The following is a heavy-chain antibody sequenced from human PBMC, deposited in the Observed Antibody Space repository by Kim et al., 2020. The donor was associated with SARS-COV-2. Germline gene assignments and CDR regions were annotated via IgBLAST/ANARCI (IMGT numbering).Heavy chain of an antibody. J-gene: IGHJ6*02. CDR2: IYYSGST. V-gene: IGHV4-59*01. Sequence: SETLSLTCTVSGGSISSYYWSWIRQPPGKGLEWIGYIYYSGSTNYNPSLKSRVTISVDTSKNQFSLKLSSVTAADTAVYYCARSSSWHYYYYGMDVWGQG. CDR3: ARSSSWHYYYYGMDV. D-gene: IGHD6-13*01. CDR1: GGSISSYY.